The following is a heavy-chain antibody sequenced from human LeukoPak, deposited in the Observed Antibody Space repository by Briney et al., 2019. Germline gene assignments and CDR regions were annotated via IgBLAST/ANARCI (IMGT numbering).Heavy chain of an antibody. CDR2: VHIYRGNT. CDR1: GYTFTSYG. CDR3: ARDVGITVADSFDP. D-gene: IGHD6-13*01. V-gene: IGHV1-18*01. Sequence: ASVKVSCKASGYTFTSYGISWVRQAPGQGLEWMGWVHIYRGNTNYAQKFQGRVTMTTDTSTSTVYMEVRGLRSDDTAMYYCARDVGITVADSFDPWGQGTLVTVSS. J-gene: IGHJ5*02.